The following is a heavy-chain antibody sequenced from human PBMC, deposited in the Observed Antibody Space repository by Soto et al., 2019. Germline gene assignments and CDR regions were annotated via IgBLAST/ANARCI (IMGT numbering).Heavy chain of an antibody. D-gene: IGHD5-12*01. Sequence: QVQLVQSGAEVKKPGSSVKVSCKASGGTFSSYAISWVRQAPGQGLEWMGGIIPIFGTANYAQKFQGRVTVTADEPTSAAYLELSSLRSEDTAVYYCASAVEVEMATDWFDPWGQGALVTVSS. V-gene: IGHV1-69*12. J-gene: IGHJ5*02. CDR1: GGTFSSYA. CDR3: ASAVEVEMATDWFDP. CDR2: IIPIFGTA.